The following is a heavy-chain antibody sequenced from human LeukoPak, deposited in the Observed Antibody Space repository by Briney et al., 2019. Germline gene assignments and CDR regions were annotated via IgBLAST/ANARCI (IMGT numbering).Heavy chain of an antibody. CDR2: IKHDGSEA. Sequence: GGSLRLSCAASEFTFNRYWMSWVRQAPGKGLEWVANIKHDGSEAHYVDSVKGRFTIPRDNAKNSLSLQMNSLNVDDTGVYFCTRDALFGSGRTHLDFWSQGILVSVSS. CDR3: TRDALFGSGRTHLDF. D-gene: IGHD3-10*01. J-gene: IGHJ4*02. CDR1: EFTFNRYW. V-gene: IGHV3-7*04.